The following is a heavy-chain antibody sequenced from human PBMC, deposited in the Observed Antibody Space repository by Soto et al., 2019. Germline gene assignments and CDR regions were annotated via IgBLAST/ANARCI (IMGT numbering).Heavy chain of an antibody. V-gene: IGHV1-69*01. Sequence: QVQLVQSGAEVKKPGSSVKVSCKASGGTFSSYAISWVRQAPGQGLEWKGGIIPIFGTANYAQKFQGRVTITADESTSTAYMGLSSLRSEDTAVYYCARPEGYCSSTSCYGPNYYYYYGMDVWGQGITVTVSS. CDR2: IIPIFGTA. D-gene: IGHD2-2*01. CDR3: ARPEGYCSSTSCYGPNYYYYYGMDV. J-gene: IGHJ6*02. CDR1: GGTFSSYA.